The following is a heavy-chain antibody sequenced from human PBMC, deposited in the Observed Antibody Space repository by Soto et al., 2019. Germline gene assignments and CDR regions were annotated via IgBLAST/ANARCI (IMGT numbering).Heavy chain of an antibody. D-gene: IGHD5-18*01. CDR3: ARDPGYSYGYN. Sequence: ASVKVSCKASGYTFANFAMHWVRQAPGHRLEWMGWINAGNGNTKYSQKFQGRVTITRDTSASTAYMELSSLRSEDTAVYYCARDPGYSYGYNWGQGTLVTVSS. J-gene: IGHJ4*02. CDR1: GYTFANFA. CDR2: INAGNGNT. V-gene: IGHV1-3*01.